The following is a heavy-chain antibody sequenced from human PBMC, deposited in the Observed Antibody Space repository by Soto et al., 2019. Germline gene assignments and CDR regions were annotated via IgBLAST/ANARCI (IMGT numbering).Heavy chain of an antibody. V-gene: IGHV3-15*01. J-gene: IGHJ4*02. Sequence: GGCLRLSCAASGFTFSNAWMSWVRQAPGKGLEWVGRIKSKTDGGTTDYAAPVKGRFTISRDDSKNTLYLQMNSLKTEDTAVYYCTTHLSSGYCYLRGYWGQGTLVTVSS. CDR1: GFTFSNAW. CDR3: TTHLSSGYCYLRGY. CDR2: IKSKTDGGTT. D-gene: IGHD3-22*01.